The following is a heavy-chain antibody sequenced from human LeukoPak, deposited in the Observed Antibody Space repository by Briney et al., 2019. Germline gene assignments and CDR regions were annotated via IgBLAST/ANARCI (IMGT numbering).Heavy chain of an antibody. CDR2: TVSEIDGGTT. Sequence: GGSLRFSCAASGFTFNYAWMSWVRQVPGKGLEWVGQTVSEIDGGTTDYATPVKGRFTISRDDSKSTLYLQMNSLKIEDTAVYYCTTDEDWNYARKDVWGQGATVIVSS. CDR3: TTDEDWNYARKDV. D-gene: IGHD1-7*01. CDR1: GFTFNYAW. V-gene: IGHV3-15*04. J-gene: IGHJ6*02.